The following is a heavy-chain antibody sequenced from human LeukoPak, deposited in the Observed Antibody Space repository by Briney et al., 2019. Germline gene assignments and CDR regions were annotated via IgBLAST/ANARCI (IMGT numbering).Heavy chain of an antibody. D-gene: IGHD3-22*01. V-gene: IGHV4-59*08. CDR1: GGSISSYY. CDR2: IYYSGST. Sequence: SSETLSLTCTVSGGSISSYYWSWIRQPPGKGLEWIGYIYYSGSTNYNPSLKSRVTISADTSKNQLALKLSSVTAADTAVYYCARQSDSSNYYYFFKYWGQGTLVTVSS. CDR3: ARQSDSSNYYYFFKY. J-gene: IGHJ4*02.